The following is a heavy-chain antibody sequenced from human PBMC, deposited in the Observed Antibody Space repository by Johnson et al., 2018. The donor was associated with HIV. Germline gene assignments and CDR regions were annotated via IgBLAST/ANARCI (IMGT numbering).Heavy chain of an antibody. CDR2: IQYDGSNK. D-gene: IGHD1-26*01. CDR1: GFTFSSYG. Sequence: QVQLAESGGGVVQPGGSLRLSCAGSGFTFSSYGIHWVRQAPDKGLEWVAYIQYDGSNKYYADSVKGRFSISRDNSENTVYLQMNSLRAEDTAVYYCAKGKSGGYWMWGDAFDIWGQGTMVTVSS. V-gene: IGHV3-30*02. CDR3: AKGKSGGYWMWGDAFDI. J-gene: IGHJ3*02.